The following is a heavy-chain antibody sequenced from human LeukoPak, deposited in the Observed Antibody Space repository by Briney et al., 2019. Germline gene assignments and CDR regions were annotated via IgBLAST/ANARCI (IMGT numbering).Heavy chain of an antibody. Sequence: GGSLRLSCAGSGFIFSNYGMSWARQAPGKGLEWVSAINGSAGSTYYADSVKGRFTISRDNSKNMLYLQMNSLRAEDTAVYYCAKERSPVTDPYFDSWGQGTLVTVSS. CDR1: GFIFSNYG. CDR3: AKERSPVTDPYFDS. V-gene: IGHV3-23*01. D-gene: IGHD4-11*01. J-gene: IGHJ4*02. CDR2: INGSAGST.